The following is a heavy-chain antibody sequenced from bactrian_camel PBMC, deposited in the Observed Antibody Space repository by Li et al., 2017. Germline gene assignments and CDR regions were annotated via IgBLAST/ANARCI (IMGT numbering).Heavy chain of an antibody. CDR1: GFVYTGYC. CDR2: IDSASASG. D-gene: IGHD5*01. CDR3: VKTRTMGWVRDNY. V-gene: IGHV3S1*01. Sequence: HVQLVESGGGSVQAGGSLRLSCERSGFVYTGYCISWFRKAPGKEREGVGVIDSASASGNLVASVKGRFTISQDNAKRTVALQMNSLKSEDTAVYYCVKTRTMGWVRDNYWGQGTQVTVS. J-gene: IGHJ4*01.